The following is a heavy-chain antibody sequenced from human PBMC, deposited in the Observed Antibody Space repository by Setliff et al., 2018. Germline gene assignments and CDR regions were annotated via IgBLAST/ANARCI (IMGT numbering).Heavy chain of an antibody. CDR1: GFNFMNYG. V-gene: IGHV3-64*02. J-gene: IGHJ4*02. CDR3: VRAFWTYSDYASLACFDY. CDR2: ISSDGVRA. Sequence: PGGSLRLSCAASGFNFMNYGMHWVRQAPGRGLQYVSAISSDGVRAYYVDSVKGRFTISRDNAKNSLYLQMNSLRAEDTAVYYCVRAFWTYSDYASLACFDYWGQGALVTVSS. D-gene: IGHD5-12*01.